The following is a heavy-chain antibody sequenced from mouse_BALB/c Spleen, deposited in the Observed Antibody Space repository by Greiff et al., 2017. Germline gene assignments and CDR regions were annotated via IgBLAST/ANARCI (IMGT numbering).Heavy chain of an antibody. J-gene: IGHJ2*01. CDR3: ARRGVFDY. V-gene: IGHV3-6*02. Sequence: DVQLQESGPGLVQPSQSLSLTCSVTGYSINSGYYWNWIRQFPGNKLEWMGYISYDGSNNYNPSLKNRISITRDTSKNQFFLKLNSVTTEDTATYYCARRGVFDYWGQGTTLTVSS. CDR2: ISYDGSN. CDR1: GYSINSGYY.